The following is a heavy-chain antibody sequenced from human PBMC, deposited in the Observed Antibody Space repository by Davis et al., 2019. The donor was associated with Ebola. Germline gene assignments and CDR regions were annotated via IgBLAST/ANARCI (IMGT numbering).Heavy chain of an antibody. J-gene: IGHJ5*02. D-gene: IGHD6-13*01. CDR1: GFTFSNYA. CDR3: AKVGYSSSFYNWFDP. V-gene: IGHV3-23*01. CDR2: VSGSGGST. Sequence: GGSLRLSCAASGFTFSNYALSWVRQAPGKGLEWVSAVSGSGGSTKYADSVKGRFTISRDNSKNTLYLQMNSLRAEDTAVYYCAKVGYSSSFYNWFDPWGQGTLVTVSS.